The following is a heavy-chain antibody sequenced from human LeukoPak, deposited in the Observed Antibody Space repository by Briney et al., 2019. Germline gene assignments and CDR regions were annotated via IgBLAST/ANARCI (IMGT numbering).Heavy chain of an antibody. J-gene: IGHJ4*02. V-gene: IGHV4-39*07. Sequence: SETLSLTCTVSGGSISSSSYYWGWIRQPPGKGLEWIGSIYYSGSTYYNPSLESRVTISVDTSKNQFSLRMTSVTAADTAVYYCARSGGEAAAATDYWGPGTLVTVSS. CDR2: IYYSGST. D-gene: IGHD6-25*01. CDR1: GGSISSSSYY. CDR3: ARSGGEAAAATDY.